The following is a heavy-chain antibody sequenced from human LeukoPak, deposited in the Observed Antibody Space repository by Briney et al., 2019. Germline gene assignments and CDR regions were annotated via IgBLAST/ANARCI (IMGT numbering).Heavy chain of an antibody. V-gene: IGHV4-59*01. CDR1: GGSISSYY. Sequence: SETLSLTCTVSGGSISSYYWSWIRQPPGKGLEWIAYIDYRGSTTYNPSLKSRVTISVDTSRNQFSLKLSSVTAADTAVYYCARSRSGYSYDHAAFDIWGQGTMVTVSS. D-gene: IGHD5-18*01. CDR2: IDYRGST. J-gene: IGHJ3*02. CDR3: ARSRSGYSYDHAAFDI.